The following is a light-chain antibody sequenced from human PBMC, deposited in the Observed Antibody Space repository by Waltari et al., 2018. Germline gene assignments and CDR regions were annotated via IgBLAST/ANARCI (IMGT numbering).Light chain of an antibody. Sequence: EIVMTQSPATLSVSPGERATLSCRASQSVSSNLAWYQQKPGQAPRLLIYGASTRATGIPARFRGSGSGTEFTLTISSLQSEDFAVYYCQQYNNWPRELTFGGGTKVEIK. V-gene: IGKV3-15*01. J-gene: IGKJ4*01. CDR3: QQYNNWPRELT. CDR1: QSVSSN. CDR2: GAS.